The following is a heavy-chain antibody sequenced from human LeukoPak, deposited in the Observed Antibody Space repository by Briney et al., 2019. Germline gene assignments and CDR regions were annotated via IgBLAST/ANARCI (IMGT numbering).Heavy chain of an antibody. D-gene: IGHD1-26*01. CDR3: ARDVGASAPDAFDI. Sequence: GGSLRLSCAASGFTFSTYNMNWVRQAPGKGREWVSSISSSSNYIYYADSVKGRFTISRDNAKNSLCLQMNSLRVEDTDVYYCARDVGASAPDAFDIWGQGTMVTVSS. J-gene: IGHJ3*02. V-gene: IGHV3-21*01. CDR1: GFTFSTYN. CDR2: ISSSSNYI.